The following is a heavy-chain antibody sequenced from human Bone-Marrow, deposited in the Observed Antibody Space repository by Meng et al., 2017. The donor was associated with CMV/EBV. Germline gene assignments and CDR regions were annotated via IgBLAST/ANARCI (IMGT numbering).Heavy chain of an antibody. J-gene: IGHJ4*02. CDR3: ARALRITMVRGATFDY. Sequence: ASVKVSCKSSGYTFTAYYIHWVRQAPGQGLEWMGIINPSGGSTSYAQKFQGRVTMTRDTSTSTVYMELSSLRSEDTAVYYCARALRITMVRGATFDYWGQGTLVTVSS. CDR1: GYTFTAYY. V-gene: IGHV1-46*01. D-gene: IGHD3-10*01. CDR2: INPSGGST.